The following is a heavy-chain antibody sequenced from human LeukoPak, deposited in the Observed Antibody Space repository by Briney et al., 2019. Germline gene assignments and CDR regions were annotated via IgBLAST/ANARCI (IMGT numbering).Heavy chain of an antibody. Sequence: ASVKVSCKASGYTFNNYYMNWVRQAPGQGLEWMGIINPSGGSTSYAQKFQGRVTMTRDTSTSTVYMELSSLRSEDTAVYYCARGAPLDRKSRDAFDIWGQGTTVTVSS. CDR2: INPSGGST. J-gene: IGHJ3*02. V-gene: IGHV1-46*02. CDR1: GYTFNNYY. CDR3: ARGAPLDRKSRDAFDI.